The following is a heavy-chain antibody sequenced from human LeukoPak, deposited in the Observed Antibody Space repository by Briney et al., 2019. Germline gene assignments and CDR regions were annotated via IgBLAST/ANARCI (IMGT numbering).Heavy chain of an antibody. D-gene: IGHD1-26*01. J-gene: IGHJ3*02. CDR2: MSSSSNYI. CDR1: GFTFSTYN. V-gene: IGHV3-21*01. Sequence: GXSLRLSCAASGFTFSTYNMNWVRQAPGKGLEWVSSMSSSSNYIYYADSVKGRFTISRDNAKNSLYLQMNSLRVEDTDVYYCARDVGASAPDAFDIWGQGTMVTVSS. CDR3: ARDVGASAPDAFDI.